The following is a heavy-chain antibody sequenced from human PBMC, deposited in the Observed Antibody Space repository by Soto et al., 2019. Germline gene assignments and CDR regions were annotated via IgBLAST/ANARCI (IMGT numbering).Heavy chain of an antibody. D-gene: IGHD1-26*01. V-gene: IGHV1-69*06. J-gene: IGHJ4*02. CDR1: GGTFSSYA. Sequence: QVQLVQSGAEVKKPGSSVKVSCKASGGTFSSYAISWVRQAPGQGLEWMGGIIPIFGTANYAQKFQGRVTITADKSTSTAYMELSSLRSEDTAVYYCVSKIVGATTRLGSDYWGQGTLVTVSS. CDR2: IIPIFGTA. CDR3: VSKIVGATTRLGSDY.